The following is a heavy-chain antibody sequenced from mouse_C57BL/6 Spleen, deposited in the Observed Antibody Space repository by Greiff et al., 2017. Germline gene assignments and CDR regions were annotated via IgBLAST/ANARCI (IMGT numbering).Heavy chain of an antibody. Sequence: EVKLVESGPGLVKPSQSLSLPCSVTGYSITSGYYWNWIRQFPGNKLEWMGYISYDGSNNYNPSLKNRISITRDTSKNQFFLKLNSVTTEDTATYYCAGGLPAWFAYWGQGTLVTVSA. V-gene: IGHV3-6*01. CDR3: AGGLPAWFAY. CDR2: ISYDGSN. J-gene: IGHJ3*01. CDR1: GYSITSGYY. D-gene: IGHD2-2*01.